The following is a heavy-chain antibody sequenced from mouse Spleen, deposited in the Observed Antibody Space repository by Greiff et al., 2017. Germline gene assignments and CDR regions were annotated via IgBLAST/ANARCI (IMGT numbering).Heavy chain of an antibody. Sequence: EVKLVESGGGLVKPGGSLKLSCAASGFTFSDYYMYWVRQTPEKRLEWVATISDGGSYTYYPDSVKGRFTISRDNAKNNLYLQMSSLKSEDTAMYYCASLYYGSSFWYFDVWGAGTTVTVSS. CDR1: GFTFSDYY. CDR2: ISDGGSYT. V-gene: IGHV5-4*02. CDR3: ASLYYGSSFWYFDV. J-gene: IGHJ1*01. D-gene: IGHD1-1*01.